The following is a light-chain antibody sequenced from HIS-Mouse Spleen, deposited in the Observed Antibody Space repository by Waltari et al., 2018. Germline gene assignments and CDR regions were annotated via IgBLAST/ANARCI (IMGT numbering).Light chain of an antibody. CDR1: SSDAGGYNY. J-gene: IGLJ2*01. CDR3: FSYAGSYTLV. V-gene: IGLV2-11*01. CDR2: DVS. Sequence: QSALTQPRSVSGSPGQSVTISCTGTSSDAGGYNYVSWYQQHPGKAPKLMTYDVSKRPSGVPDRFSGSKSGNTASLPISALQAEDEADYYCFSYAGSYTLVFGGGTKLTVL.